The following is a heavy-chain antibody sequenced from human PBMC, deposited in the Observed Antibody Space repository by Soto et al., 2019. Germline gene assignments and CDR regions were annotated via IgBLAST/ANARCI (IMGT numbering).Heavy chain of an antibody. CDR1: GGSVTSHH. CDR3: ARAQFYSGSGNYNSLMFDA. V-gene: IGHV4-59*02. D-gene: IGHD3-10*01. J-gene: IGHJ5*02. Sequence: SETLSLTCFVSGGSVTSHHWSWIRQFPRQGLQWIAYTSYTGNTNYNPSLQSRVTISLDTSKNQLSLKLTSMTAADTAVYYCARAQFYSGSGNYNSLMFDAWGQGIQVTVSS. CDR2: TSYTGNT.